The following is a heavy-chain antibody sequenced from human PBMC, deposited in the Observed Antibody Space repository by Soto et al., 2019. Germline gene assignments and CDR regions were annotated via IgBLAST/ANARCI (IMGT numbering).Heavy chain of an antibody. Sequence: GSLRLSCAASGFTFSSYWMHWVRQAPGKGLVWVSLINSDGSSTSYADSVKGRFTIYRDNAKNTLYLQMHSLRAEDTALYFCVRDRGYPDSFDVWGRGTMVTVSS. CDR1: GFTFSSYW. D-gene: IGHD1-1*01. V-gene: IGHV3-74*01. J-gene: IGHJ3*01. CDR2: INSDGSST. CDR3: VRDRGYPDSFDV.